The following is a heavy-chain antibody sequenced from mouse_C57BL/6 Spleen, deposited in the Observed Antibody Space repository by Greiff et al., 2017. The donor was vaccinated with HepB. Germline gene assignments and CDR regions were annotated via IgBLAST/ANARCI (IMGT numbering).Heavy chain of an antibody. CDR3: AMDYGSSYGYFDY. Sequence: VQLQQSDAELVKPGASVKISCKVSGYTFTDHTIHWMKQRPEQGLEWIGYIYPRDGSTKYNEKFKGKATLTVDKSSSTAYMQLNSLTSEDSAVYFCAMDYGSSYGYFDYWGQGTTLTVSS. CDR2: IYPRDGST. V-gene: IGHV1-78*01. J-gene: IGHJ2*01. D-gene: IGHD1-1*01. CDR1: GYTFTDHT.